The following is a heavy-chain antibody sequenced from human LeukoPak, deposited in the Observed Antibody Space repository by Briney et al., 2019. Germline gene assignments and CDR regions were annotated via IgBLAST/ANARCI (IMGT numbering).Heavy chain of an antibody. CDR1: GFTFSSYG. J-gene: IGHJ6*02. V-gene: IGHV3-33*08. CDR3: AREPIRYYGMDV. Sequence: GRSLRLSCAASGFTFSSYGMHWVRQAPGKGLEWVAVIWYDGSNKYYADSVKGRFTISRDNSKNTLYLQMNSLRAEDTAVYYCAREPIRYYGMDVWGQGTTVTVSS. CDR2: IWYDGSNK.